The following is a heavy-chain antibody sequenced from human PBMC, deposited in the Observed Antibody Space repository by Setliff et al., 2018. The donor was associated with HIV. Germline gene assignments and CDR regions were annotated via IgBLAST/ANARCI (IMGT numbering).Heavy chain of an antibody. J-gene: IGHJ5*02. V-gene: IGHV4-39*01. D-gene: IGHD1-20*01. CDR3: VTSKPHNWNDGANWFDP. CDR2: IYFNGIT. Sequence: PSETLSLTCSVSGDSVSSRSYYWGWIRQSPGKGLEWIGSIYFNGITHDNPSLKSRVTISMDTSKNQVSLRLKSVTAADTAIYYCVTSKPHNWNDGANWFDPWGQGTLVTVSS. CDR1: GDSVSSRSYY.